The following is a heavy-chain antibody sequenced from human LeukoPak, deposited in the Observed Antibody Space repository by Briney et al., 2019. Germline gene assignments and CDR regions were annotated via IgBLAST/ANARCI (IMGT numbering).Heavy chain of an antibody. Sequence: GGTLRLSCAASGFTFSNHGMNWVRQAPGMGLEWVSGIGPSGTRTYYADSVKGRFAISRDNSRNTVYLQMNSLRADDTAVYYCAKDWAWGWFDPWGQGTLVTVSS. CDR2: IGPSGTRT. CDR3: AKDWAWGWFDP. D-gene: IGHD3-16*01. CDR1: GFTFSNHG. J-gene: IGHJ5*02. V-gene: IGHV3-23*01.